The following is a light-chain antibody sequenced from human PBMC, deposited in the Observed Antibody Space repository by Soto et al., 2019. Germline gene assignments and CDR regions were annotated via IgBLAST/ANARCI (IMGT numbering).Light chain of an antibody. J-gene: IGLJ1*01. CDR3: AAWDASLNGYV. CDR2: SNN. CDR1: SANIGSNT. V-gene: IGLV1-44*01. Sequence: QSVLTQPPSASGTPGRRVTISCSGSSANIGSNTVNCYQQLPGTAPKLLIYSNNQRPSGVPDLFSGSKSGTSASLAISGIQSEDEADYYCAAWDASLNGYVFGTGTKVTV.